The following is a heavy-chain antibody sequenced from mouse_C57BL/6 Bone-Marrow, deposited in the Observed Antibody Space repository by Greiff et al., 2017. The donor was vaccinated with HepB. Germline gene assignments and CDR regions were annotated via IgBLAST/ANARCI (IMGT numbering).Heavy chain of an antibody. CDR3: AREGIYYYGSSCWYFDV. CDR2: ISYDGRN. CDR1: GSSITSGYY. J-gene: IGHJ1*03. Sequence: DVQLQESGPGLVKPSQSLSLTCSVTGSSITSGYYWNWIRQFPGNKLEWMGYISYDGRNNYNPSLKNRISITRDTSKNQFFLKLNSVTTEDTATYYCAREGIYYYGSSCWYFDVWGTGTTVTVSS. D-gene: IGHD1-1*01. V-gene: IGHV3-6*01.